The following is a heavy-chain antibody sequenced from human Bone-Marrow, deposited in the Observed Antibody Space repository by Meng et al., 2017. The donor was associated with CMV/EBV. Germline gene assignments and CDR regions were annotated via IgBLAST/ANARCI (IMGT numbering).Heavy chain of an antibody. V-gene: IGHV1-69*10. CDR2: IIPILGIA. CDR3: ARDQDSSSSAGSWNDESYGMDV. D-gene: IGHD6-6*01. CDR1: GYTFSSYA. Sequence: SEKVSCKASGYTFSSYAISWVRQAPGQGLEWMGGIIPILGIANYAQKFQGRVTITADKSTSTAYMELSSLRSEDTAVYYCARDQDSSSSAGSWNDESYGMDVWGQGTTVTVSS. J-gene: IGHJ6*02.